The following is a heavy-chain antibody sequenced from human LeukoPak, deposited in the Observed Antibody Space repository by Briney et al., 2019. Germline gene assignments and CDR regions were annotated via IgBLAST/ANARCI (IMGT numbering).Heavy chain of an antibody. CDR2: ISGSGGST. V-gene: IGHV3-23*01. D-gene: IGHD6-13*01. Sequence: PGGSLRLSCAASGFTFSSYAMSWVRQAPGKGLEWVSAISGSGGSTYYADSVKGRFTISRDNAKNSLYLQMNSLRAEDTAVYYCARAIGGAAADEYFQHWGQGTLVTVSS. CDR3: ARAIGGAAADEYFQH. CDR1: GFTFSSYA. J-gene: IGHJ1*01.